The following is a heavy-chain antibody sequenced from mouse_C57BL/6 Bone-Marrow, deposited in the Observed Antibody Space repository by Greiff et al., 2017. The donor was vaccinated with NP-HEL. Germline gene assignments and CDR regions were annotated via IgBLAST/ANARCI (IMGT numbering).Heavy chain of an antibody. CDR2: IWGGGST. CDR1: GFSLTSYG. Sequence: VQRVESGPGLVAPSQSLSITCTVSGFSLTSYGVDWVRQPPGKGLEWLGVIWGGGSTNYNSALMSRLSISKDNSKNQVFLKMNSLQTDDTAMYYCAKRRLYYYGSSYNYAMDYWGQGTSVTDSS. D-gene: IGHD1-1*01. J-gene: IGHJ4*01. V-gene: IGHV2-9*01. CDR3: AKRRLYYYGSSYNYAMDY.